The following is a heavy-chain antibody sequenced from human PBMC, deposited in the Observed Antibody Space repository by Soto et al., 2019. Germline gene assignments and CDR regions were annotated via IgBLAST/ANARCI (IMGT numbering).Heavy chain of an antibody. CDR2: ISAYNGNT. V-gene: IGHV1-18*01. D-gene: IGHD4-17*01. J-gene: IGHJ4*02. CDR1: GYTFTSYG. CDR3: ARDMAKDGDYFEFDY. Sequence: QVQLVQSGAEVKKPGASVKVSCTASGYTFTSYGISWVRQATGQGLEWMGWISAYNGNTNYAQKLQGRVTMTTDTSTSTAYMELRSLRSDDTAVHYCARDMAKDGDYFEFDYRGQGTLVNVPS.